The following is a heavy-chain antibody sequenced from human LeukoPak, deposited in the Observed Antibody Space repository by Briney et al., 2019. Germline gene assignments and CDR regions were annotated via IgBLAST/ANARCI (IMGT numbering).Heavy chain of an antibody. CDR3: TRGTGWLTTD. V-gene: IGHV4-59*01. CDR1: SCSFTSSY. Sequence: PSETLSLTCIVSSCSFTSSYWSWFRQPPGKGLEWIGYMYYDGRTNYNPSLKSRVTISIDTSKNQFSLKLTSVTTADTAVYYCTRGTGWLTTDWGQGTLVTVSS. D-gene: IGHD5-12*01. CDR2: MYYDGRT. J-gene: IGHJ4*02.